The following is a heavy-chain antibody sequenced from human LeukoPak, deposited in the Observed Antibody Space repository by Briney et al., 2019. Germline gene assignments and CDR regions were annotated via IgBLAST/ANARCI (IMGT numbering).Heavy chain of an antibody. V-gene: IGHV6-1*01. CDR1: GDSVSSNSVA. CDR2: TYYRSKWYN. J-gene: IGHJ3*02. Sequence: SQTLSLTCAISGDSVSSNSVAWNWIRLSPSRGLEWLGRTYYRSKWYNDYAVSVKSRIANNPDTSKNQFSLQLNSVTPDDTAVYYCTRGQYSAFDIWGQGTMVTVSS. CDR3: TRGQYSAFDI. D-gene: IGHD2-21*01.